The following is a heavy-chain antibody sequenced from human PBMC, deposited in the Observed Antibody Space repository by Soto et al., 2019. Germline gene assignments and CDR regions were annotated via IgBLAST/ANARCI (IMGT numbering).Heavy chain of an antibody. V-gene: IGHV3-23*01. J-gene: IGHJ6*03. D-gene: IGHD3-10*01. CDR1: GFTFSSYA. CDR2: ISGSGGST. Sequence: GGSLRLSCAASGFTFSSYAMSWVRQAPGKGLEWVSAISGSGGSTYYADSVKGRFTISRDNAKNTLYLQMNSLTAGDTAVYYGAKGPHSASGYYYIYIWAKQTTVTIAS. CDR3: AKGPHSASGYYYIYI.